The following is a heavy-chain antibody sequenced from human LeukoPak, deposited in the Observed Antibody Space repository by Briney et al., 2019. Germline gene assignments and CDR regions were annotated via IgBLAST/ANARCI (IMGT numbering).Heavy chain of an antibody. CDR3: ASKVAAAGGDY. CDR1: GFTFSSYS. CDR2: ISSSSSYI. Sequence: PGGSLRLSCAASGFTFSSYSMNWVRQAPGKGLGWVSSISSSSSYIYYADSVKGRFTISRDNAKNSLYLQMNSLRAEDTAVYYCASKVAAAGGDYWGQGTLVTVSS. D-gene: IGHD6-13*01. J-gene: IGHJ4*02. V-gene: IGHV3-21*01.